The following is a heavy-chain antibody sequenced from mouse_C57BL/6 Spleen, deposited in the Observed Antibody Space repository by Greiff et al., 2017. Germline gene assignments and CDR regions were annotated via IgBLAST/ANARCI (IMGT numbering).Heavy chain of an antibody. CDR2: IYPSDSET. D-gene: IGHD1-1*01. Sequence: QVQLQQPGAELVRPGSSVKLSCKASGYTFTSYWMDWVKQRPGQGLEWIGNIYPSDSETHYNQKFKDKATLTVDKSSSTAYMQLSSLTSEDSAVYYCARSVTTVVRYFDYWGQGTTLTVSS. CDR1: GYTFTSYW. CDR3: ARSVTTVVRYFDY. V-gene: IGHV1-61*01. J-gene: IGHJ2*01.